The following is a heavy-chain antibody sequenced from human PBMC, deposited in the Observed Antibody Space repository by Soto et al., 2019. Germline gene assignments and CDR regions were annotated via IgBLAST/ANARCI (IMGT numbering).Heavy chain of an antibody. Sequence: GGSLRLSCAASGFTFSSYAMSWVRQAPGKGLEWVSAISGSGGSPYYADSVKGRFTISRDNSKNTLYLQMNSLRAEDTAVYYCAKVRGTYSSSSYYYYGMDVWGQGTTVTVSS. CDR2: ISGSGGSP. J-gene: IGHJ6*02. V-gene: IGHV3-23*01. CDR1: GFTFSSYA. D-gene: IGHD6-6*01. CDR3: AKVRGTYSSSSYYYYGMDV.